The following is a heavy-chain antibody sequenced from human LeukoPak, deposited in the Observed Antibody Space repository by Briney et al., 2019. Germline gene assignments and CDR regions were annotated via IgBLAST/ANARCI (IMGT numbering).Heavy chain of an antibody. D-gene: IGHD4-17*01. J-gene: IGHJ6*03. CDR1: GGSFSGYY. Sequence: SETLSLTCAVYGGSFSGYYRSWIRQPPGKGLEWIGEINHSGSTNYNPSLKSRVTISVDTSKNQFSLKLSSVTAADTAVYYCARDYGDYDLSYMDVWGKGTTVTVSS. V-gene: IGHV4-34*01. CDR3: ARDYGDYDLSYMDV. CDR2: INHSGST.